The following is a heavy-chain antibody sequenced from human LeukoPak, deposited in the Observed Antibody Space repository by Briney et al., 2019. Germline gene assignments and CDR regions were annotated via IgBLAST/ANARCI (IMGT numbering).Heavy chain of an antibody. CDR2: ISHGGSDT. CDR1: GFNFGTYG. CDR3: ARDHPYGSGSFPSFDN. V-gene: IGHV3-30*03. Sequence: QAGGALRLSCAASGFNFGTYGMHWVRQAPGRGLEWVAVISHGGSDTYHADSVKGRFTISRDNSKNTLYLQMNSLRAEDTAVYYCARDHPYGSGSFPSFDNWGQGTLVTVSS. D-gene: IGHD3-10*01. J-gene: IGHJ4*02.